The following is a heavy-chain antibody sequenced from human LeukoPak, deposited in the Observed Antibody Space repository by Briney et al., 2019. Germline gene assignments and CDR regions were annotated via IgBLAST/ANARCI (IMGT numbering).Heavy chain of an antibody. CDR3: ARVGVPMIWYYFDY. D-gene: IGHD3/OR15-3a*01. CDR1: GYTFTSYA. V-gene: IGHV7-4-1*02. J-gene: IGHJ4*02. CDR2: INTNTRNP. Sequence: ASVKVSCKTSGYTFTSYAMNWVRQAPGQGLEWMGWINTNTRNPTYAQGFTGRFVFSLDTSVSTAYLEISSLKAEDTAVYYCARVGVPMIWYYFDYWGQGTLVTVSS.